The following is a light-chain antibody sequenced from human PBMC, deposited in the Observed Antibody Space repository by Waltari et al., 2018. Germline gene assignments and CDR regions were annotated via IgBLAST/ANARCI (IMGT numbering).Light chain of an antibody. Sequence: SALPQPASVSGSPGQSITISCTGTRSDFSLLAHVSWFQHRPGKAPRLIIYDAVKRPSGVSNRFSGSMSGYTASLTISGLQAEDEADYYCCSYTSSDTYVFGSGTTVTVL. CDR2: DAV. J-gene: IGLJ1*01. CDR1: RSDFSLLAH. V-gene: IGLV2-14*03. CDR3: CSYTSSDTYV.